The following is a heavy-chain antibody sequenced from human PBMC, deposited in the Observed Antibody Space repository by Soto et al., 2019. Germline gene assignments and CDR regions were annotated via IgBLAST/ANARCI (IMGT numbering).Heavy chain of an antibody. V-gene: IGHV4-39*02. D-gene: IGHD2-15*01. J-gene: IGHJ4*02. CDR3: AKVVVAATRHSDFDS. Sequence: SETLSLTCTVSGGSINSNNYYWAWIRQPPGKGLAWIASIYYDGGTYYDTSLKSRVTISRDTSKNQFSLRLTSMTAADTAVYYCAKVVVAATRHSDFDSWGQGTLVTVSS. CDR1: GGSINSNNYY. CDR2: IYYDGGT.